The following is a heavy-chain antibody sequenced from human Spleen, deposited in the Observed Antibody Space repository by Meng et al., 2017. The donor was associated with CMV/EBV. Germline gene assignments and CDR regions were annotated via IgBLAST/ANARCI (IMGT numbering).Heavy chain of an antibody. CDR2: IYSGGST. CDR3: ANEQDYGARDY. CDR1: GFTVSSNY. D-gene: IGHD4-17*01. Sequence: GGSLRLSCAASGFTVSSNYMSWVRQAPGKGLEWASVIYSGGSTYYADSVKGRFTISRDNSKNTLYLQMNSLRAEDTAVYYCANEQDYGARDYWGQGTLVTVSS. V-gene: IGHV3-53*05. J-gene: IGHJ4*02.